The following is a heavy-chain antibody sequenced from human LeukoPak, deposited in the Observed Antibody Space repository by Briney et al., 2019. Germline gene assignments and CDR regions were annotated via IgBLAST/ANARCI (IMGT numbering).Heavy chain of an antibody. CDR3: ARADGYSNYGTFGY. D-gene: IGHD4-11*01. V-gene: IGHV3-23*01. CDR1: GFTFSSCA. Sequence: GGSLRLSCEGSGFTFSSCAMSWVRQAPGKGLEWVSTISGSGDSTFYADSVKGRFTISRDNFKNTLYLQMNSLRAEDTAIYFCARADGYSNYGTFGYWGQGTLVTVSS. J-gene: IGHJ4*02. CDR2: ISGSGDST.